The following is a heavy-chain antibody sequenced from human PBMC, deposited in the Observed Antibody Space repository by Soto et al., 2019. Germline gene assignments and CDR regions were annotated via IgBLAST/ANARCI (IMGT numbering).Heavy chain of an antibody. CDR2: IKSKTDGGTT. D-gene: IGHD4-17*01. CDR1: GFTFSNAW. Sequence: GGSLRLSCAASGFTFSNAWMNWVRQAPGKGLEWVGRIKSKTDGGTTDYAAPVKGRFTISRDDSKNTLYLQMNSLKTEDTAVYYCTTDQAVTTGYYYYGMDVWGQGTTVTVSS. CDR3: TTDQAVTTGYYYYGMDV. J-gene: IGHJ6*02. V-gene: IGHV3-15*07.